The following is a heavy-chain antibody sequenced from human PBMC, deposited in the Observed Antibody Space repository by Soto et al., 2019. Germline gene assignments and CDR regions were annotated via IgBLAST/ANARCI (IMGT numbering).Heavy chain of an antibody. CDR1: GFTFSNAW. D-gene: IGHD1-26*01. V-gene: IGHV3-15*01. CDR2: IKSKTDGGTT. CDR3: TTGIVGATLDWYFDL. J-gene: IGHJ2*01. Sequence: GGSLRLSCAASGFTFSNAWMSWVRQAPGKGLEWVGRIKSKTDGGTTDYAARVKGRFTISRDDSKNTLYLQTNSLKTEDTAVYYCTTGIVGATLDWYFDLWGRGTLVTVS.